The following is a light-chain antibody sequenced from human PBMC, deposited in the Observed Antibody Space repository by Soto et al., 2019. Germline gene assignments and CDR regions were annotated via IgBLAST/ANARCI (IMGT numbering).Light chain of an antibody. Sequence: EIVLTQSPGTLSLSPGEGITLSCRASQTVSKNYLAWYQQKPGQAPRLLIYAASTRATGIPDRFSGSGSGTDFTLTISRLEPEDFAVFYCQQYAMSPITFGQGTRLEIK. V-gene: IGKV3-20*01. CDR3: QQYAMSPIT. CDR1: QTVSKNY. J-gene: IGKJ5*01. CDR2: AAS.